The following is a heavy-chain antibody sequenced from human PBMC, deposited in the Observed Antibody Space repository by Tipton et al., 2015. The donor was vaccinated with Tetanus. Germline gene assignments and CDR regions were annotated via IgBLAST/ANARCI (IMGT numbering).Heavy chain of an antibody. Sequence: TLSLTCTVSGGPISSGGYYWSWIRQHPGKGLEWIGDIYYSGSTYYNPSLKSRVTLSVDTSKNQFPLKLNSVSAADTAVYYCARDQARGARGWNYFDYWGQGTLVTVSS. J-gene: IGHJ4*02. CDR2: IYYSGST. D-gene: IGHD1-26*01. CDR3: ARDQARGARGWNYFDY. V-gene: IGHV4-31*03. CDR1: GGPISSGGYY.